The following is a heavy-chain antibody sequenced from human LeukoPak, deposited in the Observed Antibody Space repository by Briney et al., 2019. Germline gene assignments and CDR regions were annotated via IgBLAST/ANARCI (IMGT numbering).Heavy chain of an antibody. Sequence: GGSLRLSCAASGFTFSSYWMNWVRQVPGKGLEWVANIKQDGSEKKYVDSVKGRFTTSRDNAKNSLYLQMNGLRAEDTAMYYCMTASRSSSWPPPTWGQGTLVTVSS. CDR3: MTASRSSSWPPPT. CDR2: IKQDGSEK. CDR1: GFTFSSYW. D-gene: IGHD6-13*01. V-gene: IGHV3-7*01. J-gene: IGHJ5*02.